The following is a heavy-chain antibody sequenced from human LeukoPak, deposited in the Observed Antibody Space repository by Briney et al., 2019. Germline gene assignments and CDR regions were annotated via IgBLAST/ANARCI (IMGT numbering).Heavy chain of an antibody. CDR2: INHSGST. CDR3: ARLGSGWYHYYYMDV. Sequence: PSETLSLTCAVYGGSFSGYYWSWIRQPPGKGLEWIGEINHSGSTNYNPSLKSRVTISVDTSKNRFSLKLSSVTAADTAVYYCARLGSGWYHYYYMDVWGKGTTVTISS. J-gene: IGHJ6*03. D-gene: IGHD6-19*01. CDR1: GGSFSGYY. V-gene: IGHV4-34*01.